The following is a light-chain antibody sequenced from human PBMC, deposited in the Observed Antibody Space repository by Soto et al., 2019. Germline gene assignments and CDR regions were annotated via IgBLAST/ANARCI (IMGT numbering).Light chain of an antibody. CDR3: QQYNNWPPYT. V-gene: IGKV3-15*01. CDR2: GAS. J-gene: IGKJ2*01. CDR1: QSVSTN. Sequence: EIVMTQSPATLSVSPGERATLSCRASQSVSTNLAWYQQKPGQAPRLLIFGASTRPTGIPARFSGSGSGTEFTLTISSLQSEDLAVYYCQQYNNWPPYTFGQGTKLEIK.